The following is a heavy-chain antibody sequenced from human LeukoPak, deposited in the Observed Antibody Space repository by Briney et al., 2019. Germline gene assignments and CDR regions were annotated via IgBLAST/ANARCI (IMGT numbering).Heavy chain of an antibody. D-gene: IGHD2-15*01. Sequence: GGSLRLSCAASGFTFSGYSMNWVRQAPGKGLEWVSSISSSSIYIYIADSMKGRFTISRDNAKKTMYLKMKSLRAEDTDVYHCAKYEMYCNGGICYPYYCIDVWGKGPTVTVSS. CDR3: AKYEMYCNGGICYPYYCIDV. CDR1: GFTFSGYS. V-gene: IGHV3-21*04. J-gene: IGHJ6*03. CDR2: ISSSSIYI.